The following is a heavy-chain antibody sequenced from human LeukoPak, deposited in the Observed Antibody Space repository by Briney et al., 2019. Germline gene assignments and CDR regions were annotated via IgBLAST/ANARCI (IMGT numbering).Heavy chain of an antibody. J-gene: IGHJ3*02. V-gene: IGHV4-59*12. CDR2: IYYSGST. CDR1: GGSISSYY. CDR3: ARDVGATLTIGAFDI. D-gene: IGHD4/OR15-4a*01. Sequence: SETLSLTCTVSGGSISSYYWSWIRQPPGKGLEWIGYIYYSGSTNYNPSLKSRVTISVDTSKNQFSLKLSSVTAADTAVYYCARDVGATLTIGAFDIWGQGTMVTVSS.